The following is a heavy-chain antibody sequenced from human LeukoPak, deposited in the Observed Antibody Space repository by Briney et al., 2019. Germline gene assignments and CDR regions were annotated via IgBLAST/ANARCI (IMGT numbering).Heavy chain of an antibody. CDR3: ARLHASGWTYYFDY. CDR2: IYYSGST. Sequence: PSETLSLTCTVSGGSISSSSYYWGWIPQPPGQGLEWIVSIYYSGSTYYNPSLKSRVTISVDTSKNQYPLKPSSVTAADTAVYYCARLHASGWTYYFDYWGQGTLVTVSS. CDR1: GGSISSSSYY. D-gene: IGHD6-19*01. J-gene: IGHJ4*02. V-gene: IGHV4-39*01.